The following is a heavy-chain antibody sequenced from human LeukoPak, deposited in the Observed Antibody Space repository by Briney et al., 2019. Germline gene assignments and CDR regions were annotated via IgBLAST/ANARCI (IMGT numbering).Heavy chain of an antibody. CDR2: ISGGGETR. J-gene: IGHJ4*02. Sequence: GGSLRLFCAASGFTFSLYEMNWVRQASVKGLEWVSYISGGGETRYYADSVKGRFTISRDNGKNSLYLQMNSLRAEDTAVYYCARDAGGHDLPFDYWGQGTLVTVSS. V-gene: IGHV3-48*03. CDR1: GFTFSLYE. CDR3: ARDAGGHDLPFDY.